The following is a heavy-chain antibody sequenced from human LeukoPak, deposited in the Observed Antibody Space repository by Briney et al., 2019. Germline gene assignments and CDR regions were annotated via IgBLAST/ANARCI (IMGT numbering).Heavy chain of an antibody. CDR1: GFTFSSYG. CDR3: AKCAGFSSTDEFDY. V-gene: IGHV3-30*18. Sequence: GGSLRLSCAASGFTFSSYGMHWVRQAPGKGLEWVAVISYDGSNKYYADSVKGRFTISRHNSKNTLYLQMNSLRAEDTAVYYCAKCAGFSSTDEFDYWGQGTLVTVSS. J-gene: IGHJ4*02. D-gene: IGHD4-17*01. CDR2: ISYDGSNK.